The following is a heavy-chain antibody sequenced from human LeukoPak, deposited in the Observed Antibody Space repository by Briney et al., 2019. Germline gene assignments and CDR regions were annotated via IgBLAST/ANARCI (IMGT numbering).Heavy chain of an antibody. CDR1: GFTFSSYS. D-gene: IGHD5-18*01. J-gene: IGHJ4*02. CDR2: ISSSSSYI. CDR3: ARDWSEGTAMVTPRFDY. V-gene: IGHV3-21*01. Sequence: GGSLRLSCAASGFTFSSYSMNWVRQAPGKGLEWVSSISSSSSYIYYADSVKGRFTISRDNAKNSLYLQMNSLRAEDTAVYYCARDWSEGTAMVTPRFDYWGQGTLVTVSS.